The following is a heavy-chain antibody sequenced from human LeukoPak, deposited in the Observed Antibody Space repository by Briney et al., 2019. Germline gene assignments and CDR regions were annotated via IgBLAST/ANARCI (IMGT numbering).Heavy chain of an antibody. J-gene: IGHJ4*02. CDR2: INPNSGGT. CDR3: ARVAVAAEHDY. D-gene: IGHD6-13*01. V-gene: IGHV1-2*02. CDR1: GYTFTSYG. Sequence: ASVKVSCKASGYTFTSYGISWARQAPGQGLEWMGWINPNSGGTNYAQKFQGRVTMTRDTSISTAYMELSRLRSDDTAVYYCARVAVAAEHDYWGQGTLVTVSS.